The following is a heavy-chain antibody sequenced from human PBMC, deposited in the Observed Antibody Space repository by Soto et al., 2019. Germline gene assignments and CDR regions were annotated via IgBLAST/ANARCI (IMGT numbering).Heavy chain of an antibody. J-gene: IGHJ6*02. V-gene: IGHV3-33*01. D-gene: IGHD2-8*01. Sequence: QVQLVESRGGVVQPGTSLRLSCEASGFTFNSFGMHWVRQAPGKELEWVAVIWHDGTNKYYVDSVKGRFTISRDNSKDTLYLQMSNLRAEDTAVYYCARTGLQIVQATSYYYGLDVWGQGTTVTVS. CDR2: IWHDGTNK. CDR3: ARTGLQIVQATSYYYGLDV. CDR1: GFTFNSFG.